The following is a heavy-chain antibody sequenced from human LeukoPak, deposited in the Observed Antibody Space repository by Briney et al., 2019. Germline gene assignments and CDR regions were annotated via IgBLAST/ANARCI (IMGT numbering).Heavy chain of an antibody. Sequence: SETLSLTCAVYGGSFSGYYWSWIRQPPGKGLECIGEINHSGSTNYNPSLKSRVTISVDTSKNQFSLKLSSVTAADTAVYYCARGAGYSSGWRVFDYWGQGTLVTVSS. V-gene: IGHV4-34*01. CDR1: GGSFSGYY. D-gene: IGHD6-19*01. J-gene: IGHJ4*02. CDR3: ARGAGYSSGWRVFDY. CDR2: INHSGST.